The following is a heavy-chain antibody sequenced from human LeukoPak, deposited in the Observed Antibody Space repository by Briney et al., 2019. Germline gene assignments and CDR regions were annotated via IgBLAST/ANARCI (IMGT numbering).Heavy chain of an antibody. D-gene: IGHD6-19*01. CDR2: INPNSGGT. V-gene: IGHV1-2*04. Sequence: ASVKVSCKASGYTFTGYYMHWVRQAPGQGLEWMGWINPNSGGTNYAQKFQGWVTMTRDTSISTAYMELSRLRSDDTAVYYCARRGAVAGSYYFDYWGQGTLVTVSS. CDR1: GYTFTGYY. CDR3: ARRGAVAGSYYFDY. J-gene: IGHJ4*02.